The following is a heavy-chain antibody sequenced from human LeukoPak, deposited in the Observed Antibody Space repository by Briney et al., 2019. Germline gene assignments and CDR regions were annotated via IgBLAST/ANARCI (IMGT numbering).Heavy chain of an antibody. J-gene: IGHJ4*02. CDR1: GFTFSDYY. V-gene: IGHV3-23*01. Sequence: PGGSLRLSCAASGFTFSDYYMSWIRQAPGKGLEWVSSISATGGGTAYADSVKGRFTISRDNPKNTLFLQINSLRAEDTALYYCTRRGYNYEADYWGQGTLVTVSS. CDR2: ISATGGGT. CDR3: TRRGYNYEADY. D-gene: IGHD5-18*01.